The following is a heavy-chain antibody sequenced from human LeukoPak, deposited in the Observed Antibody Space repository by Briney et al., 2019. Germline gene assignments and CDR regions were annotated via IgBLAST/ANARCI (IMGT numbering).Heavy chain of an antibody. V-gene: IGHV4-34*01. CDR3: ARGVYNYGSDCYFDL. CDR1: GGSFSGYY. D-gene: IGHD5-18*01. J-gene: IGHJ2*01. Sequence: SETLSLTCAVYGGSFSGYYWSWIRQPPGKGLEWIGEINHSGSTNYNPSLKSRVTISVDTSKNQFSLKLTSVTAADTAVYYCARGVYNYGSDCYFDLWGRGTLLTVSS. CDR2: INHSGST.